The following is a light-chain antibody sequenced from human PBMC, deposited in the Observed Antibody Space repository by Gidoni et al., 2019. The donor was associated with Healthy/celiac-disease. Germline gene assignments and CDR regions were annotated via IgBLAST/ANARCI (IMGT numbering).Light chain of an antibody. J-gene: IGKJ1*01. CDR3: QQRSNWPLT. CDR1: QSVSSY. CDR2: DAS. V-gene: IGKV3-11*01. Sequence: EIVWTQPPATLSLSPGERATLSCRASQSVSSYLAWYQQKPGQAPRLLIYDASNRATGIPARFSGSGSGTEFTLTISSLELEDFADYYGQQRSNWPLTFGQGIKVEIK.